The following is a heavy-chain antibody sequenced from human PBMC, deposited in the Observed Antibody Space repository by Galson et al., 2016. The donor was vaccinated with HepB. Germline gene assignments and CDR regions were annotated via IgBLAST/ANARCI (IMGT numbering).Heavy chain of an antibody. J-gene: IGHJ4*02. D-gene: IGHD7-27*01. Sequence: CAISGDSVSSNSAGWYWIRQSPSRGLEWLGRTYYRSKWHFDYAESVESRIAINPDTAKNQFSLQLNSVTPEYTSIYYCARSYLLGRGFGSWGQGTLVTVSS. CDR3: ARSYLLGRGFGS. V-gene: IGHV6-1*01. CDR2: TYYRSKWHF. CDR1: GDSVSSNSAG.